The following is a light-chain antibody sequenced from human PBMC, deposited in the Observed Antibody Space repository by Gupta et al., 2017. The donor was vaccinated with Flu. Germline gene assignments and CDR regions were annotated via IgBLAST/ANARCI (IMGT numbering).Light chain of an antibody. V-gene: IGLV2-14*01. J-gene: IGLJ2*01. CDR3: SSYTSSGTLV. Sequence: ITISCTGTSSDVGGYNYVSWYQQHPGKAPKLMIYEVSNRPSGVSNRFSGSKSGNTASLTISGLQAEDEADYYCSSYTSSGTLVFGGGTKLT. CDR2: EVS. CDR1: SSDVGGYNY.